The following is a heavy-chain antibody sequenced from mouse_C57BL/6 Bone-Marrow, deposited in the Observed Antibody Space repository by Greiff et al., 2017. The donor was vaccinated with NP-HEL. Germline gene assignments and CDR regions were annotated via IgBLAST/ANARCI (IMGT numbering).Heavy chain of an antibody. CDR2: IDPSDSET. V-gene: IGHV1-52*01. CDR1: GYTFTSYW. D-gene: IGHD1-1*02. CDR3: ARWYEDY. J-gene: IGHJ2*01. Sequence: QVHVKQPGAELVRPGSSVKLSCKASGYTFTSYWMHWVKQRPIQGLEWIGNIDPSDSETHYNQKFKDKATLTVDKSSSTAYMQLSSLTSEDSAVYYCARWYEDYWGQGTTLTVSS.